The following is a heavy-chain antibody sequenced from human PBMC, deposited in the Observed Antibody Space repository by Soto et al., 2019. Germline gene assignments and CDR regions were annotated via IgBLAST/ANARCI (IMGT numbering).Heavy chain of an antibody. V-gene: IGHV3-33*01. CDR3: ARCADDRGDDFDY. CDR1: GFTFSSYG. CDR2: IWYDGSNK. D-gene: IGHD3-22*01. Sequence: GGSLRLSCAASGFTFSSYGMHWVRQAPGKGLEWVAVIWYDGSNKYYADSVKGRFTISRDNSKNTLYLQMNSLRAEDTAVYYCARCADDRGDDFDYWGPGTLVTVSS. J-gene: IGHJ4*02.